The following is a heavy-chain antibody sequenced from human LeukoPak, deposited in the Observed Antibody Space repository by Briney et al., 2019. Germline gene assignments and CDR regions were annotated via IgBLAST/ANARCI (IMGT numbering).Heavy chain of an antibody. D-gene: IGHD6-19*01. Sequence: GGSLRLSCAASGFTFSSFAMSWVRQAPGKGLEWVSAISGSGGSTYYADSVKGRFTISRDNSKNTLYLQMNSLRAEDTAVYYCATWYTIGWYYDWGQGTLVTVSS. V-gene: IGHV3-23*01. CDR2: ISGSGGST. J-gene: IGHJ4*02. CDR1: GFTFSSFA. CDR3: ATWYTIGWYYD.